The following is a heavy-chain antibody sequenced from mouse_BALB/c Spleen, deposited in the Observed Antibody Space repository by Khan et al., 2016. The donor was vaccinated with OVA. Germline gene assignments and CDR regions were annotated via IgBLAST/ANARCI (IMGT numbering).Heavy chain of an antibody. CDR3: TRGGYISFAY. CDR1: GYSFTSYL. D-gene: IGHD3-1*01. CDR2: IYPGNSDT. J-gene: IGHJ3*01. Sequence: VQLKESGTVLARPGASVKMSCKASGYSFTSYLIHWVKQRPGQGLDWIGDIYPGNSDTSYNQKFKDKAKLTAGTSASTAYMELSSLTNEDSAVYYCTRGGYISFAYWGQGTLVTVSA. V-gene: IGHV1-5*01.